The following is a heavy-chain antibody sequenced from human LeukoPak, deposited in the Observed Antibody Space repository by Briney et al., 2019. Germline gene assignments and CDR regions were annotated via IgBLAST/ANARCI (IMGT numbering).Heavy chain of an antibody. Sequence: ASVKVSCKASGGTFSSYAISWVRQAPGQGLEWMGRIIPILDIANYAQKFQGRVTITADKSTSTAYMELSSLRSEDTAVYYCARVRAAYYYDSSGYYPNYYYYGMDVWGQGTTVTVSS. V-gene: IGHV1-69*04. CDR2: IIPILDIA. CDR1: GGTFSSYA. D-gene: IGHD3-22*01. CDR3: ARVRAAYYYDSSGYYPNYYYYGMDV. J-gene: IGHJ6*02.